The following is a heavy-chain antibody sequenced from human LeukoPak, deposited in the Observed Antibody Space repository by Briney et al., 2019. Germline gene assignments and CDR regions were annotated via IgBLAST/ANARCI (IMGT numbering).Heavy chain of an antibody. D-gene: IGHD4-17*01. J-gene: IGHJ4*02. CDR1: GYSFTSYW. CDR3: ARSRAANDYGDPSPFDY. Sequence: GESLKISCKGSGYSFTSYWIGWVRQMPGKGLEWMGIIYPGDSDTRYSPSFQGQVTISADKSISTAYLQRSSLKASDTAMYYCARSRAANDYGDPSPFDYWGQGTLVTVSS. V-gene: IGHV5-51*01. CDR2: IYPGDSDT.